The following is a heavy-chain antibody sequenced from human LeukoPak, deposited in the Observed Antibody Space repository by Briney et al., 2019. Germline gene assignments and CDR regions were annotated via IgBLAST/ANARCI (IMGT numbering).Heavy chain of an antibody. Sequence: SETLSLTCAVYGGSFSGYYWSWIRQPPGKGLEWIGEINHSGSTNYNPSLKSRVTISVDTSKNQFSLKLSSVTAADTAVYYCARRGITIFGVVPYYFDYWGQGTLVTVSS. D-gene: IGHD3-3*01. V-gene: IGHV4-34*01. CDR3: ARRGITIFGVVPYYFDY. CDR2: INHSGST. CDR1: GGSFSGYY. J-gene: IGHJ4*02.